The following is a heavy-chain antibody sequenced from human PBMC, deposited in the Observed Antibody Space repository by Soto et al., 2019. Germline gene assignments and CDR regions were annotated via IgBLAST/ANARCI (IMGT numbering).Heavy chain of an antibody. CDR2: IRSKTNNYAT. J-gene: IGHJ6*03. CDR1: GFPLSDSS. Sequence: EVQLVESGGGLVQPGGSLKLACLASGFPLSDSSIHWVRKASGTGLEWVGRIRSKTNNYATTYGASVRGRFTLSRDDSTNTAYLQMNNLESEDAAVYYCTRHAGGQVEHSFYYDFMDVWGKGTTVSV. V-gene: IGHV3-73*01. CDR3: TRHAGGQVEHSFYYDFMDV. D-gene: IGHD2-15*01.